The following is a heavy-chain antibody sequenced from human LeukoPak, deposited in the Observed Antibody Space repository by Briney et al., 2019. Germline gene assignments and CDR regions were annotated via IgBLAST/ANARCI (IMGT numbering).Heavy chain of an antibody. CDR3: AKVVPSGQWLVRGGYYFDY. Sequence: GGSLRLSCAASGFTFSSYGMHWVRQAPGKGLEWVAFIRYDGSNKYYADSVKGRFTISRDNSKNTLYLQMNSLRAEDTAVYYCAKVVPSGQWLVRGGYYFDYWGQGTLVTVSS. J-gene: IGHJ4*02. D-gene: IGHD6-19*01. CDR2: IRYDGSNK. V-gene: IGHV3-30*02. CDR1: GFTFSSYG.